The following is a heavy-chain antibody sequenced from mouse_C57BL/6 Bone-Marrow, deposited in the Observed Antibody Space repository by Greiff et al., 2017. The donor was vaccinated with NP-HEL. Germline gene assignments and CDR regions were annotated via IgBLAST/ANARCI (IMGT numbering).Heavy chain of an antibody. D-gene: IGHD1-1*01. CDR3: ARWAYYYGSSYVCYWYFDV. Sequence: EVQLQQSGPELVKPGASVKISCKASGYSFTGYYMNWVKQSPEKSLEWIGEINPSTGGTTYNQKFKAKATLTVDKSSSTAYMQLKSLTSEDSAVYYCARWAYYYGSSYVCYWYFDVWGTGTTVTVSS. J-gene: IGHJ1*03. CDR1: GYSFTGYY. CDR2: INPSTGGT. V-gene: IGHV1-42*01.